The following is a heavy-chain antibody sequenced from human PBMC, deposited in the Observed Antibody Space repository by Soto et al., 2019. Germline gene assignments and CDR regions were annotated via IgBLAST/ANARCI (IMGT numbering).Heavy chain of an antibody. D-gene: IGHD3-3*01. V-gene: IGHV3-30*18. CDR3: AKDKDFRSGYPGGCYFDY. Sequence: QVQLVESGGGVVQPGRSLRLSCAASGFTFSSYGMHWVRQAPGKGLEWVAVISYDGSNKYYADSVKGRFTISRDNSKNTLYLQMNSLRAEDTAVYYCAKDKDFRSGYPGGCYFDYWGQGTLVTVSS. J-gene: IGHJ4*02. CDR2: ISYDGSNK. CDR1: GFTFSSYG.